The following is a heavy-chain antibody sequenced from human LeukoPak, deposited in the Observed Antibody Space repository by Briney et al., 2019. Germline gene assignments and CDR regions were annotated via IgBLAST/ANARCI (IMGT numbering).Heavy chain of an antibody. CDR3: AKDRYSSSWYPDY. V-gene: IGHV3-9*01. Sequence: GGSLRLSCAASGFTFDDYAMHWVRQAPGKGLEWVSGISWNGGSIGYADSVKGRFTISRDNAKNSLYLQMNSLRAEDTALYYCAKDRYSSSWYPDYWGQGTLVTVSS. CDR2: ISWNGGSI. J-gene: IGHJ4*02. CDR1: GFTFDDYA. D-gene: IGHD6-13*01.